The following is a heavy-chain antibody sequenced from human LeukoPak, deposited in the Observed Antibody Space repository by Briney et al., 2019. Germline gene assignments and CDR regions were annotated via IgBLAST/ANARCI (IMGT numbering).Heavy chain of an antibody. CDR3: ARGSLDVGLMVYDPPTGFGP. D-gene: IGHD2-8*01. V-gene: IGHV1-8*01. Sequence: ASVKVSCKASGYTFTSYDINWVRKATGQGLEWMGWMNPNSGNTYYAQKFQDRVTMTGDASISTAYMELSSLRSEDTAVYYCARGSLDVGLMVYDPPTGFGPWGQGTLVTVSS. J-gene: IGHJ5*02. CDR2: MNPNSGNT. CDR1: GYTFTSYD.